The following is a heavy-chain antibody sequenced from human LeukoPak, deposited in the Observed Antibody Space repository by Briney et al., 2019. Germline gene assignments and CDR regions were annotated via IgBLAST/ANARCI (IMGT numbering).Heavy chain of an antibody. CDR1: GGSISSGGYS. D-gene: IGHD2-2*01. CDR3: ARGGCSSTSCPFDY. CDR2: IYHSGST. V-gene: IGHV4-30-2*01. J-gene: IGHJ4*02. Sequence: SQTLSLTCAVSGGSISSGGYSWSWIRQPPGKGLEWIGYIYHSGSTYDNPSLKSRVTISVDRSKNQFSLKLSSVTAADTAVYYCARGGCSSTSCPFDYWGQGTLVTVSS.